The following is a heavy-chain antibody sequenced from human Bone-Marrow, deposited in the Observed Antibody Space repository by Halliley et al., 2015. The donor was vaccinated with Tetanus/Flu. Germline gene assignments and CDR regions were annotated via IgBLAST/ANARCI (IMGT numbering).Heavy chain of an antibody. CDR2: ISGSGGAT. Sequence: SLRLSCAASGFSFSNYVMNWVRQAPGKGLEWVSTISGSGGATYYVDSVKGRFTISRDNSKNTLYLQMNSLRAEDTAVYYCAKDALVADSSAYWYDSWGQGTLVTVSS. V-gene: IGHV3-23*01. D-gene: IGHD3-22*01. CDR3: AKDALVADSSAYWYDS. CDR1: GFSFSNYV. J-gene: IGHJ5*01.